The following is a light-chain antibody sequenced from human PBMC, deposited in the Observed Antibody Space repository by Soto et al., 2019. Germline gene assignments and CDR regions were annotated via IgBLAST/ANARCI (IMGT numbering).Light chain of an antibody. J-gene: IGKJ1*01. CDR2: GAS. Sequence: VLTQSPGTLSLSPGERATLSCRASQNIVTNLAWYQQKPGQAPRLVIYGASSRATGIPDRFSGSGSGTDFTLTISRLEPEDFAVYYCQQYGRSPWTFGQGTKV. V-gene: IGKV3-20*01. CDR3: QQYGRSPWT. CDR1: QNIVTN.